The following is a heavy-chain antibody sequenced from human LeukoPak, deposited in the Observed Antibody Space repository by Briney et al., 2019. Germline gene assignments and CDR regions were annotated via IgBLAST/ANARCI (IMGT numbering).Heavy chain of an antibody. D-gene: IGHD2-15*01. V-gene: IGHV4-59*12. CDR2: IYYSGST. CDR3: ARRIYCSGGSCYRLRAFDI. J-gene: IGHJ3*02. Sequence: SETLSLTCTVSGGSISSYYWSWIRQPPGKGLEWIGYIYYSGSTNYNPSLKSRVTISVDTSKNQFSLKLSSVTAADTAVYYCARRIYCSGGSCYRLRAFDIWGQGTMVTVSS. CDR1: GGSISSYY.